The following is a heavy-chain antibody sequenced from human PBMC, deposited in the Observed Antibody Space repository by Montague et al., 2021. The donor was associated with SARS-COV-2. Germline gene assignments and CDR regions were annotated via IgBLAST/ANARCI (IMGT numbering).Heavy chain of an antibody. J-gene: IGHJ4*02. Sequence: SETLSLTCAVSGGSISSSNWWSWVRQPPGKGLEWIGEIYHSGNTNYNPSLQSRFTISVDKSKNQFYLRLNSVTAADTAVYYCVSPSMILVLWGQGTLVTVSS. CDR3: VSPSMILVL. CDR1: GGSISSSNW. CDR2: IYHSGNT. D-gene: IGHD3-22*01. V-gene: IGHV4-4*02.